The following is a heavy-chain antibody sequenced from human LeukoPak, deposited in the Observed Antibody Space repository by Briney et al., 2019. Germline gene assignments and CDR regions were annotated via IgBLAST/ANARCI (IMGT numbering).Heavy chain of an antibody. V-gene: IGHV4-34*01. CDR3: ARADTYYDFWSGYWGGYYFDY. CDR1: GGSFSGYY. D-gene: IGHD3-3*01. J-gene: IGHJ4*02. Sequence: SETLSLTCAVYGGSFSGYYWSWIRRPPGKGLEWIGEINHSGSTNYNPSLKSRVTISVDTSKNQFSLKLSSVTAADTAVYYCARADTYYDFWSGYWGGYYFDYWGQGTLVTVSS. CDR2: INHSGST.